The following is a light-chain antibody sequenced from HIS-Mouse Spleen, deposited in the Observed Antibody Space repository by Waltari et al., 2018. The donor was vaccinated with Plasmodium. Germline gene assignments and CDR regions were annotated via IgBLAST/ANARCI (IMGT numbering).Light chain of an antibody. Sequence: QSALTQPASVSGSPGQSTTISCTGNSSDVGSYHLVSWYQQHPGKAPKLMIYEGSKRPSGVSNRFSGSKSGNTASLTISGLQAEDEADYYCCSYAGSSTYVVFGGGTKLTVL. CDR2: EGS. V-gene: IGLV2-23*01. CDR1: SSDVGSYHL. J-gene: IGLJ2*01. CDR3: CSYAGSSTYVV.